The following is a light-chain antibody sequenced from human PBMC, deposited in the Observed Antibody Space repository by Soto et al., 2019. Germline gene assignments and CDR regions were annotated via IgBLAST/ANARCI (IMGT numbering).Light chain of an antibody. V-gene: IGLV3-25*02. Sequence: SYELTQPPSVSVSPGQTARITCSGDALPKQYAYWYQQKPGQAPVVVIYKDNGRPSGIPERFSGSSSGTTVTLTISGVQAEDEAYYYCQSSDSSGRYPYVFXTGTKVTVL. CDR2: KDN. CDR3: QSSDSSGRYPYV. CDR1: ALPKQY. J-gene: IGLJ1*01.